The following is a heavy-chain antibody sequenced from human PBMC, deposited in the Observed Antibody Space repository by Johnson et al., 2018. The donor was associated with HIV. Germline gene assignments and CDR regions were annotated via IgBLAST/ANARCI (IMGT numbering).Heavy chain of an antibody. CDR1: GFTFSSYD. D-gene: IGHD6-19*01. CDR3: ARDRWLGDAFDI. J-gene: IGHJ3*02. V-gene: IGHV3-13*01. Sequence: VQLVESGGGLVQPGGSLRLSCAASGFTFSSYDMHWVRQATGKGLEWVSAIGTAGDTYYPGSVKGRFTISRDNAKNTLYLQMNSLRPDDSAVYYCARDRWLGDAFDIWGQGTMVTVSS. CDR2: IGTAGDT.